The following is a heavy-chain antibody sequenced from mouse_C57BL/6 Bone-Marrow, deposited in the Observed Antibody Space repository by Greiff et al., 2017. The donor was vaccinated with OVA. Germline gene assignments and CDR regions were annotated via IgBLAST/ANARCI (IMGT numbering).Heavy chain of an antibody. CDR3: ARGGYYYGSAWYFDY. J-gene: IGHJ2*01. Sequence: QVQLQQSGAELARPGASVKMSCKASGYTFTSYTMPWVKQRPGQGLEWIGYINPSSGYTKYNQKFKDKATLTADKSSSTAYMQLSSLTSEDSAVYYCARGGYYYGSAWYFDYWGQGTTLTVSS. V-gene: IGHV1-4*01. CDR1: GYTFTSYT. CDR2: INPSSGYT. D-gene: IGHD1-1*01.